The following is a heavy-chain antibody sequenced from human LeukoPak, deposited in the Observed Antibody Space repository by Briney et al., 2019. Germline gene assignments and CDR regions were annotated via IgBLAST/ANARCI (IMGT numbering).Heavy chain of an antibody. CDR1: GFTFDFYD. D-gene: IGHD5-18*01. CDR3: ARGRGIQLKYYFDH. J-gene: IGHJ4*01. V-gene: IGHV3-48*03. Sequence: GGSLRLSCSASGFTFDFYDLNWVRQAPGKGLEWISYISSRASTIFYADSVKGRFYITRDNAKNSLYLQMNSLRAEDTAVYYCARGRGIQLKYYFDHWGHGTLVTVSP. CDR2: ISSRASTI.